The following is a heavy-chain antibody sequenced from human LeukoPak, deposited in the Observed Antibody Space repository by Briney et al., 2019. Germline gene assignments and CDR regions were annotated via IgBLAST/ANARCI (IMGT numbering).Heavy chain of an antibody. V-gene: IGHV4-4*09. D-gene: IGHD3-16*01. CDR3: ARHEDYVWGSWYFQH. J-gene: IGHJ1*01. CDR2: IHASGPT. CDR1: GGSISTYY. Sequence: PSETLSLTCTVSGGSISTYYWSWIRRPPGKGLEWIAYIHASGPTNYNPSLKSRITISVDTSKNQFSLKLSSVTAADTAVYYCARHEDYVWGSWYFQHWGQGTLVTVSS.